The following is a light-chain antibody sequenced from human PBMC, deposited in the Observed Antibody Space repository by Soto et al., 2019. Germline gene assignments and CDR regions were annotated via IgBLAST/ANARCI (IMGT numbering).Light chain of an antibody. J-gene: IGKJ2*01. CDR3: HQRINWPRT. Sequence: DIVLTQSPATLSLSPGERATLSCRASQSVSSYLAWYQQKPGQAPRLLIYDASNRATGIPARFSGSGSGTDFSLPNSSLGPEESAVYYCHQRINWPRTFGQGTKLEIK. CDR1: QSVSSY. CDR2: DAS. V-gene: IGKV3-11*01.